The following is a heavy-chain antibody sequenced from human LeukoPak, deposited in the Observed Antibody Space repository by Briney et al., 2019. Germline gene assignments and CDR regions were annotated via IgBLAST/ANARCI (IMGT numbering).Heavy chain of an antibody. CDR1: GYTFIGYC. J-gene: IGHJ4*02. V-gene: IGHV1-2*02. D-gene: IGHD3-3*01. CDR3: ARGYYDFWSGHTSPFDY. CDR2: INPNSGGT. Sequence: ASVKVSCKTSGYTFIGYCMHWVRQAPGQGLEWMGWINPNSGGTNYAQKFQGRVTMTRDTSISTAYMELSSLRSDDTAVYYCARGYYDFWSGHTSPFDYWGQGTLVTVSS.